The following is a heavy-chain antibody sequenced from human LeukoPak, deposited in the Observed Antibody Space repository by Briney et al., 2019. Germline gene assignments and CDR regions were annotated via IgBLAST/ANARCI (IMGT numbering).Heavy chain of an antibody. J-gene: IGHJ4*02. V-gene: IGHV3-21*01. CDR2: ISSSSSYI. Sequence: GGSLRLSCAASGFTFSSYSMSWVRQAPGKGLEWVSSISSSSSYIYYADSVKGRFTISRDNAKNSLYLQMNSLRAEDTAVYYCARVGYSGSPFDYWGQGTLVTVSS. CDR1: GFTFSSYS. D-gene: IGHD1-26*01. CDR3: ARVGYSGSPFDY.